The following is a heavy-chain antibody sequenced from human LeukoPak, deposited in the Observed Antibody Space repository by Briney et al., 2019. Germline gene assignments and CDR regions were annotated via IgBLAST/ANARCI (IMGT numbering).Heavy chain of an antibody. CDR2: INHSGST. CDR3: ALLWFGELIGPSGGDAFDI. Sequence: PSETLSLTCAVYGGSFSGYYWSWIRQPPGKGLEWIGEINHSGSTNYNPSLKSRVTISVDTSKNQFSLKLSSVTAADTAVYYCALLWFGELIGPSGGDAFDIGGQGTMVTVSS. V-gene: IGHV4-34*01. J-gene: IGHJ3*02. CDR1: GGSFSGYY. D-gene: IGHD3-10*01.